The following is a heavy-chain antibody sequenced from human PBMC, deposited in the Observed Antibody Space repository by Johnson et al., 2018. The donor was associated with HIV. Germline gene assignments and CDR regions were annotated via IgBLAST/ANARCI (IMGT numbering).Heavy chain of an antibody. V-gene: IGHV3-20*04. CDR3: ARTTYYYDSSGPLGRAFDI. CDR2: INWNGGST. J-gene: IGHJ3*02. CDR1: GFTFSSYA. Sequence: VQLVESGGGVVQPGRSLRLSCAASGFTFSSYAMHWIRQAPGKGLEWVSDINWNGGSTGYADSVKGRFTISRDNAKNSLYLQMNSLRAEDTALYYCARTTYYYDSSGPLGRAFDIWGQGTMVTVSS. D-gene: IGHD3-22*01.